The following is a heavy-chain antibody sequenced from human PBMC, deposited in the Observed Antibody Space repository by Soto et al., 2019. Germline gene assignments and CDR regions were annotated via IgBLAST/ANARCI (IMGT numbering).Heavy chain of an antibody. D-gene: IGHD4-17*01. CDR3: ARDLTVRARFYYYGMDV. Sequence: ASVKVSCKASGYTFTGYYMHWVRQAPGQGLEWMGWINPNSGGTNYAQKFQGRVTMTRDTSISTAYMELSRLRSDDTAVYYCARDLTVRARFYYYGMDVWGQGTTVTVSS. V-gene: IGHV1-2*02. CDR1: GYTFTGYY. CDR2: INPNSGGT. J-gene: IGHJ6*02.